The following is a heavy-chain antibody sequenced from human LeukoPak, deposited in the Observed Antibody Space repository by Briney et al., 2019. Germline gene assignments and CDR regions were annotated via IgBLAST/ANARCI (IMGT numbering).Heavy chain of an antibody. D-gene: IGHD6-19*01. Sequence: GGSLRLSCAASGFTFSSNWMHWVRQAPGKGLVWVSRIKGDGSSTSYADSVKGRFTISRDNSKNTLDLQMNSLRAEDTAMYYCARGGTSGWYDYFDYWGQGTLVTVSS. J-gene: IGHJ4*02. CDR1: GFTFSSNW. CDR2: IKGDGSST. V-gene: IGHV3-74*01. CDR3: ARGGTSGWYDYFDY.